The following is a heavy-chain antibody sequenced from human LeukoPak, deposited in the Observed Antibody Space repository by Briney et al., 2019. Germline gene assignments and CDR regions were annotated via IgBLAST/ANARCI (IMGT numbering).Heavy chain of an antibody. D-gene: IGHD3-22*01. CDR2: ISWNGNII. J-gene: IGHJ1*01. CDR3: AKVDYDSRSADYFHH. V-gene: IGHV3-9*01. CDR1: GFSFDDYA. Sequence: PGRSLRLSCAASGFSFDDYAMHWVRQAPGKGLEWVSGISWNGNIIGYADSVKGRFTISRDNAKNSLDLQMNSLRAEDTALYYCAKVDYDSRSADYFHHWGQGTLVTVSS.